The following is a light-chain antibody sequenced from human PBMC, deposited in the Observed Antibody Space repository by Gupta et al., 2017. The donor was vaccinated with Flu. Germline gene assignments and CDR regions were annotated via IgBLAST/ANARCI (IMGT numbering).Light chain of an antibody. Sequence: DIQMTQSSSSLSASVVDRVTITCRESQSISSYLYWYQQKPGKAPKLLIYAASSLESGVPSRFSGSGSGTDFTLTISRLQPEDFATYYCQQSYSTSWTFGQGTKVEIK. CDR2: AAS. CDR3: QQSYSTSWT. V-gene: IGKV1-39*01. CDR1: QSISSY. J-gene: IGKJ1*01.